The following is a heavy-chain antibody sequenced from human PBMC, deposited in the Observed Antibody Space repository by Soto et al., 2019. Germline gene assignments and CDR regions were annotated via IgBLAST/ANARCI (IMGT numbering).Heavy chain of an antibody. CDR1: GYTFTSYA. V-gene: IGHV1-3*01. CDR2: INAGNGNT. D-gene: IGHD2-8*01. Sequence: ASVKVSCKATGYTFTSYAMHWVRRAPGQRREWMGWINAGNGNTRYSQKFQGRVTITRDTSASTAYMELSSLRSEDTAVYYCARDKMVYAKNYFDYWGQGALVTVSS. CDR3: ARDKMVYAKNYFDY. J-gene: IGHJ4*02.